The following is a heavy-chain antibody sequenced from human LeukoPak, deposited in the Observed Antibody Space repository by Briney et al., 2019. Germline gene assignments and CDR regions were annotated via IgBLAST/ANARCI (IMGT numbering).Heavy chain of an antibody. J-gene: IGHJ4*02. CDR3: ARDRALGSGKYYFDY. V-gene: IGHV4-59*01. CDR1: GGSLHNYY. Sequence: SETLSLTCTVSGGSLHNYYWSWIRQPPGKGLEWIGYIDYSGSTNYNPSLKSRVTISVDTSQNQFSLKLSSVTAADTAVYYCARDRALGSGKYYFDYWGQGTLVTVSA. D-gene: IGHD3-16*01. CDR2: IDYSGST.